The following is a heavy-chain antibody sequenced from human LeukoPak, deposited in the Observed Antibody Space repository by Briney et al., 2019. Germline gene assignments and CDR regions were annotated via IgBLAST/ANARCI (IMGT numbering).Heavy chain of an antibody. CDR3: ARHNNYDYIWGNYGY. V-gene: IGHV5-51*01. Sequence: GESLKISCKASGYSFTSYWIGWVRQMPGKGLEWMGIIYPGDSDTRYSPSFQGQVTISADKSISTAYLQWSSLKASDTAMYYCARHNNYDYIWGNYGYWGQGTLVTVSS. J-gene: IGHJ4*02. CDR1: GYSFTSYW. CDR2: IYPGDSDT. D-gene: IGHD3-16*01.